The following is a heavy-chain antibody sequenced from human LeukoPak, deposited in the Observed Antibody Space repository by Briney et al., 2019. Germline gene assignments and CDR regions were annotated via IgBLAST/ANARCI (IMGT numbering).Heavy chain of an antibody. J-gene: IGHJ6*03. D-gene: IGHD2-8*01. CDR2: IGTSDDT. V-gene: IGHV3-23*01. CDR1: GFTFSSYA. CDR3: AKDRCSNGIGCYYYYMDV. Sequence: GGSLRLSCAASGFTFSSYAMNWVRQAPGKGLEWVSVIGTSDDTYYADSVKGRFTISRDNSKNTLSLQMNSLRAEDTAVYYCAKDRCSNGIGCYYYYMDVWGKGTTVTISS.